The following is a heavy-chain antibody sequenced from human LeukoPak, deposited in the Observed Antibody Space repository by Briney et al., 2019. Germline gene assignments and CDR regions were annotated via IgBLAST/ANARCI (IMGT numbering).Heavy chain of an antibody. D-gene: IGHD5-12*01. CDR3: ASRGYSGYAVFDY. CDR2: FNPLPPTP. V-gene: IGHV1-46*01. Sequence: ASXKXXXXXXXXTFTSYYMXWVRQAPGQGLEWXGIFNPLPPTPRYAQNFQGTLALTRHTSPTTVYIELSSLRSEDTAVYYCASRGYSGYAVFDYWGQGTLVTVSS. J-gene: IGHJ4*02. CDR1: XXTFTSYY.